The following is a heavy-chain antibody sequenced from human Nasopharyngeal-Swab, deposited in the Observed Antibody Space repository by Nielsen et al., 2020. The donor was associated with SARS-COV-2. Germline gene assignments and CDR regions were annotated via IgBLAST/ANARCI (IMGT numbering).Heavy chain of an antibody. CDR2: INHSGST. V-gene: IGHV4-34*01. D-gene: IGHD6-19*01. Sequence: RQAPGKGLEWIGEINHSGSTNYNPPLKSRVTISVDTSKNQFSLKLSSVTAADTAVYYCARPRGSGWYREAFDIWGQGTMVTVSS. J-gene: IGHJ3*02. CDR3: ARPRGSGWYREAFDI.